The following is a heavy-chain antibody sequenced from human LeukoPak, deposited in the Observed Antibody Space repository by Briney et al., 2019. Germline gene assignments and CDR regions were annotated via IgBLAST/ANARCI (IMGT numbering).Heavy chain of an antibody. J-gene: IGHJ6*02. Sequence: PSETLSLTCTVSGGSISSYYWSWIRQPPGKGLEWIGYIYYSGSTNYNPSLKSRVTISVDTSKNQFSLKLSSVTAADTAVYYCARGLTYYYGSGSSPILYYYYYGMDVWGQGTTVTVSS. CDR3: ARGLTYYYGSGSSPILYYYYYGMDV. CDR2: IYYSGST. D-gene: IGHD3-10*01. V-gene: IGHV4-59*01. CDR1: GGSISSYY.